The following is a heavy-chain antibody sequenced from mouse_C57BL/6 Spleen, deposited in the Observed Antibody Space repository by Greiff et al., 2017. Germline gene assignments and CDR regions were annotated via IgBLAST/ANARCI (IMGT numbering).Heavy chain of an antibody. J-gene: IGHJ2*01. D-gene: IGHD3-3*01. V-gene: IGHV14-2*01. CDR2: IDPEDGEN. CDR1: GFNLKVYY. CDR3: ARAAVGYFDY. Sequence: EVQLQQSGAELVKPGASVKLSCTASGFNLKVYYMHWVKQRTEQGLEWLGRIDPEDGENKYAPKFQGKTTITADTSSNTAYLQLSSLTSEDTAVYYCARAAVGYFDYWGQGTTLTVSA.